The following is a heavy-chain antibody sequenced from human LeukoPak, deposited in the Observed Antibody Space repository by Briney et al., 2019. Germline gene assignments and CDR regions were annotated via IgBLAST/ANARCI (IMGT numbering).Heavy chain of an antibody. D-gene: IGHD3-22*01. CDR1: GFTFSTYW. CDR2: IKSDGST. V-gene: IGHV3-74*01. J-gene: IGHJ1*01. CDR3: ARAPSEIGGYYPEYFRH. Sequence: GGSLRLSCAASGFTFSTYWMHWVRQAPGKGLVWVSCIKSDGSTNYADSVKGRFTISRDNAKNTVSLQMNSLRPEDTGVYYCARAPSEIGGYYPEYFRHWGQGTLVTVSS.